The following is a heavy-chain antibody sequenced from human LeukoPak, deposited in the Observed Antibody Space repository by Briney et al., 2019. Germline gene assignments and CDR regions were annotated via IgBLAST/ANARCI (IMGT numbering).Heavy chain of an antibody. CDR2: IWHDGINK. CDR1: GFIFSDTG. CDR3: AKDLIVGAVYYYYGMDV. Sequence: GSLRLSCTASGFIFSDTGMHWVRRAPGKGLEWVAIIWHDGINKYYADSVKGRFTISRDNSKNTLYLQMNSLRAEDTAVYYCAKDLIVGAVYYYYGMDVWGQGTTVTVSS. V-gene: IGHV3-33*06. J-gene: IGHJ6*02. D-gene: IGHD1-26*01.